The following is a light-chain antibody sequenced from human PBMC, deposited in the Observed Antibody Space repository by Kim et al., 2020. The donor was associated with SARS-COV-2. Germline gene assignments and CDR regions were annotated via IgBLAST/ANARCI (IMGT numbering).Light chain of an antibody. V-gene: IGLV4-69*01. J-gene: IGLJ2*01. CDR2: LYSDGRH. Sequence: ASVKLTCTLGNGHRSSAIAWYQQRPDKIPRDLMKLYSDGRHVKGDGIPHRLSGSSSGPQRYLTISSLQSEDEADYYCQTWGSGTVVFGGGTQLTVL. CDR1: NGHRSSA. CDR3: QTWGSGTVV.